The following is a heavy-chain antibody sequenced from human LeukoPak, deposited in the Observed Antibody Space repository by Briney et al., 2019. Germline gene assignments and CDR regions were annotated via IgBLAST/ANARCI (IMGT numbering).Heavy chain of an antibody. CDR2: ISWNSGSI. CDR3: AKDREVDYGDSLDY. Sequence: PGGSLRLSCAASGFTFDDYAMHWVRQAPGKGLEWVSGISWNSGSIGYAVSVKGRFTISRDNAKNSLYLQMNSLRAEDTALYYCAKDREVDYGDSLDYWGQGTLVTVSS. V-gene: IGHV3-9*01. CDR1: GFTFDDYA. D-gene: IGHD4-17*01. J-gene: IGHJ4*02.